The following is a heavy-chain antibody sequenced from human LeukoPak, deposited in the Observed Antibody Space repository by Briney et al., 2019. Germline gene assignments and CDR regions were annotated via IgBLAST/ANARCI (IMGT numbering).Heavy chain of an antibody. CDR1: GFTFSSYW. D-gene: IGHD6-13*01. J-gene: IGHJ5*02. CDR2: IKQDGSEK. Sequence: GGSLRLSCAASGFTFSSYWMSWVRQAPGKGLEWVANIKQDGSEKYYVDSVKGRFTISRDNAKNSLNLQMNSLRAEDTAVYYCARPIIEAAGGGWFDPWGQGTLVTVSS. CDR3: ARPIIEAAGGGWFDP. V-gene: IGHV3-7*01.